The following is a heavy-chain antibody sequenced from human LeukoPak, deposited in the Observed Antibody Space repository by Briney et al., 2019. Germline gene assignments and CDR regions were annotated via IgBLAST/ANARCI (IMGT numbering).Heavy chain of an antibody. V-gene: IGHV3-23*01. J-gene: IGHJ5*02. D-gene: IGHD6-19*01. Sequence: QSGGSLRLSCAASGFTFSSYPLNWVRQAPGKGLEWVSAISGSGGSTYYADSVKGRFTISRDNSKNTLYLQMNSLRAEDTAVYYCAKEQWLGTNNWFDPWGQGTLVTVSS. CDR2: ISGSGGST. CDR1: GFTFSSYP. CDR3: AKEQWLGTNNWFDP.